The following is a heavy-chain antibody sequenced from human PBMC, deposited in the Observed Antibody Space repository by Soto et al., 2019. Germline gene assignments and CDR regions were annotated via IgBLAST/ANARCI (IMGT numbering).Heavy chain of an antibody. V-gene: IGHV3-15*01. CDR2: MKSKSEGETT. CDR3: TAQFYFDASGYSFDL. D-gene: IGHD3-22*01. J-gene: IGHJ4*02. Sequence: PGGSLRLSCAASGFTFNSAWMGWVRQAPGQGLEWVGHMKSKSEGETTDYAAPVKGRFTTSRDDSKNTVYLQMNSLTTEDTAVYYCTAQFYFDASGYSFDLWGQGTLVTVSS. CDR1: GFTFNSAW.